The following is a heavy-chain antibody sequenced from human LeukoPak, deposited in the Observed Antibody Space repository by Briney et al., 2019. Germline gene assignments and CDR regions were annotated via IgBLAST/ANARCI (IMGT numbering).Heavy chain of an antibody. Sequence: SETLSLTCAVYGGSFSGYYWSWIRQPPGKGLEWIGEINHSGSTNYNPSLKSRVTISVDTSKNQFSLKLSSVIAADTAVYYCARGHQFVAVAVDYYYYMDVWGKGTTVTVSS. D-gene: IGHD6-19*01. V-gene: IGHV4-34*01. CDR1: GGSFSGYY. J-gene: IGHJ6*03. CDR3: ARGHQFVAVAVDYYYYMDV. CDR2: INHSGST.